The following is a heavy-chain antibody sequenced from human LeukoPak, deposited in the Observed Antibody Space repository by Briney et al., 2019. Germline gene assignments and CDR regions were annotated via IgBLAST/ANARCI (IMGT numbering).Heavy chain of an antibody. CDR1: GGSISSYY. CDR2: IYYSGST. V-gene: IGHV4-59*01. CDR3: AREAAYYGMDV. D-gene: IGHD6-13*01. J-gene: IGHJ6*04. Sequence: PSENLALTCTVSGGSISSYYWSWIRQPPGKGLEWIGYIYYSGSTNYNPSLKSRVTISVDTSKNQFSLKLSSVTAADTAVYYCAREAAYYGMDVWGKGTTVTVSS.